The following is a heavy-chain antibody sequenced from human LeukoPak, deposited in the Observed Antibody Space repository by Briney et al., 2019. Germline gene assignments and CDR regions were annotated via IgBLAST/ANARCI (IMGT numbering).Heavy chain of an antibody. V-gene: IGHV3-30*18. Sequence: GGSLRLSCAASGFTFSSYGMHWVRQAPGKGLEWVAVISYDGSNKYYADSVKGRFTISRDSSKNTLYLQMNSLRAEDTAVYYCAKDHSSGWSYYYYMDVWGKGTTVTVSS. J-gene: IGHJ6*03. D-gene: IGHD6-19*01. CDR3: AKDHSSGWSYYYYMDV. CDR1: GFTFSSYG. CDR2: ISYDGSNK.